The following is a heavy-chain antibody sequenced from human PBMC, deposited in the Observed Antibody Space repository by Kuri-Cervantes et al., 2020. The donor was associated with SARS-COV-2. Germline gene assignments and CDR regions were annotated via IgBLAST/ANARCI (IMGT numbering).Heavy chain of an antibody. CDR3: ARDQELGTRGTNWFDP. D-gene: IGHD7-27*01. CDR2: IKQEGSEK. J-gene: IGHJ5*02. Sequence: GESLKISFSASGFPFSSYWMSWVRQAPGKGLEWVANIKQEGSEKYYVDSVKGRFTIPRDNAKNSLYLQMNSLRAEDTAVYYCARDQELGTRGTNWFDPWGQGTLVTVSS. V-gene: IGHV3-7*01. CDR1: GFPFSSYW.